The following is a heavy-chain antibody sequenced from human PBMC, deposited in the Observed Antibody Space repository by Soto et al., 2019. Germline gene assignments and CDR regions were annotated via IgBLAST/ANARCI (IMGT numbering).Heavy chain of an antibody. Sequence: GGSLRLSCAASGFTVSSNYMSWVRQAPGKGLEWVSVIYSGGSTYYADSVKGRFTISRDNSKNTLYLQMNSLRAEDTAVYYCARLSLFFIAVAGNDAFDIWGQGTMVTVSS. J-gene: IGHJ3*02. CDR3: ARLSLFFIAVAGNDAFDI. CDR1: GFTVSSNY. D-gene: IGHD6-19*01. V-gene: IGHV3-66*01. CDR2: IYSGGST.